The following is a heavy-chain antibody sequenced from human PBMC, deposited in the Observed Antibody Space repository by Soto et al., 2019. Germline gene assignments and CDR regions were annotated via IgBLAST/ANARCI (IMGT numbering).Heavy chain of an antibody. D-gene: IGHD4-17*01. CDR2: ISGNGEII. V-gene: IGHV3-11*01. CDR1: GFTFSDYY. J-gene: IGHJ4*02. Sequence: GGSLRLSCAASGFTFSDYYIHWIRRAPGKGLEWISYISGNGEIIQYAASARGRFTISRDNAENSVYLEMDRLRAEDTALYYCARDIDADFRTDFDYWGRGTLVTVSS. CDR3: ARDIDADFRTDFDY.